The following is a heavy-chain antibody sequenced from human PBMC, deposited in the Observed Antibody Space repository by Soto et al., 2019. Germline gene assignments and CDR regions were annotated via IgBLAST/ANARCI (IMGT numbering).Heavy chain of an antibody. CDR2: IYYTGST. J-gene: IGHJ4*02. CDR1: GGSVSSSSYY. D-gene: IGHD1-26*01. CDR3: AGRRAGDYYFDY. V-gene: IGHV4-39*01. Sequence: LTCTVSGGSVSSSSYYWGWIRQPPGKGLEWIGTIYYTGSTSYSPSLKRRVTISVDTSKTQFSLNLSSVTATDTAVYYCAGRRAGDYYFDYWGQGTLVTVSS.